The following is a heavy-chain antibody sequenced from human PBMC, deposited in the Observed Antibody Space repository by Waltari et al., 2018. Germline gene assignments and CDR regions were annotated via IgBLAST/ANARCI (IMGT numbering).Heavy chain of an antibody. CDR3: ARRNSSGAYGHSHPFDL. D-gene: IGHD3-22*01. J-gene: IGHJ4*02. CDR2: IYPGDSDL. V-gene: IGHV5-51*03. CDR1: GYTFTLTC. Sequence: EVQLVQSGAEVQTPGESLKISCPALGYTFTLTCIGWVRQTPGKGLEWMGIIYPGDSDLRYSPSFQGQVSISADKSMKTAYLQWSSLKASDSGMYYCARRNSSGAYGHSHPFDLWGQGTRVTVSS.